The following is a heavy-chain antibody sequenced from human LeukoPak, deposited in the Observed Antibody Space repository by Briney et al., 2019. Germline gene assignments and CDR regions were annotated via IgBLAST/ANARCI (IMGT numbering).Heavy chain of an antibody. D-gene: IGHD6-13*01. V-gene: IGHV1-69*05. Sequence: SVKVSCKASGGTFSSYAISWVRQAPGQGLEWMGRIIPIFGTANYAQKFQGRVTITTDESTSTAYMELSSLRSEDTAVYYCAREGYSSSWSAKYDYWGQGTLVTVSS. J-gene: IGHJ4*02. CDR2: IIPIFGTA. CDR1: GGTFSSYA. CDR3: AREGYSSSWSAKYDY.